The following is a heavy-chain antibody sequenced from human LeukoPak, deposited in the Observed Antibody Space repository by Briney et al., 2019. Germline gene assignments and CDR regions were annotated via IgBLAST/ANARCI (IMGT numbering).Heavy chain of an antibody. J-gene: IGHJ4*02. CDR1: GYTFTSYA. CDR3: ARDRGGTGDFDY. Sequence: LGASVKVSCKASGYTFTSYAMHWVRRAPGQRLEWMGWINAGNGGTKYSQKFQGRVTIARDTSASTAYMVLSSLRSEDTAVYYCARDRGGTGDFDYWGQGTLVTVSS. V-gene: IGHV1-3*01. CDR2: INAGNGGT. D-gene: IGHD1-1*01.